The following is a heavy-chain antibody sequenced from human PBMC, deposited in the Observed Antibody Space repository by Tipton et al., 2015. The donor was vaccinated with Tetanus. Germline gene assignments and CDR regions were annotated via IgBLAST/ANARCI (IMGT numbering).Heavy chain of an antibody. CDR2: ISYDGSNK. CDR1: GFTFSSYG. CDR3: AKDQLTGDPYYYYGMDV. Sequence: SLRLSCAASGFTFSSYGMHWVRQAPGKGLEWVAVISYDGSNKYYADSVKGRFTISRDNSKNTLYLQMNSLRAEDTAVYYRAKDQLTGDPYYYYGMDVWGQGTTVTVSS. D-gene: IGHD3-9*01. V-gene: IGHV3-30*18. J-gene: IGHJ6*02.